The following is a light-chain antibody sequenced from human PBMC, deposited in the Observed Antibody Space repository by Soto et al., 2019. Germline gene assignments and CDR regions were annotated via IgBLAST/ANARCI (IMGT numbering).Light chain of an antibody. CDR2: AAS. Sequence: DIQMTQSPSSLSASVGDRVTITCRASQGISNYLAWYQQKPGKVPRLLIYAASTLQSGVPSRFSGSGSGTDFALTISSLQPEDVATCYCQKYNSAPPFTFGGGTKVEIK. V-gene: IGKV1-27*01. CDR1: QGISNY. J-gene: IGKJ4*01. CDR3: QKYNSAPPFT.